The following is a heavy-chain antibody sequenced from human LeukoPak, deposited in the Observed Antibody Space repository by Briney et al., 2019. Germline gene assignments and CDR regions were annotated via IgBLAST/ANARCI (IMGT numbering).Heavy chain of an antibody. CDR3: ARGALVFDY. Sequence: SETLSLTCAVYGGSFSGYYWSWIRQPPGKGLEWIGEINQSGSTNYNPSLKSRVTISVDTSKNQFSLKLSSVTAADTAVYYCARGALVFDYWGQGPLVTVSS. CDR2: INQSGST. J-gene: IGHJ4*02. V-gene: IGHV4-34*01. CDR1: GGSFSGYY.